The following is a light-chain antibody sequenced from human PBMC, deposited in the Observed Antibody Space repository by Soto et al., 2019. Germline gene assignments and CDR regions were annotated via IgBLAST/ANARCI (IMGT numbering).Light chain of an antibody. Sequence: EIVLTQSPGTLSLSPGERATLSCRASQSVSTYFAWIQQKPGQAPRLLIYEETKRDNGIPTRFSGGGFGKNFPPTISILEPKDFEVYYCLQRPNGPPVINFAQGTRLEIK. J-gene: IGKJ5*01. CDR3: LQRPNGPPVIN. CDR2: EET. V-gene: IGKV3-11*01. CDR1: QSVSTY.